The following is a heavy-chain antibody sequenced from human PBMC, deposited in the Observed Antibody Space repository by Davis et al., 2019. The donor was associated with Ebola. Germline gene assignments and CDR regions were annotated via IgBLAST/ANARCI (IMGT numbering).Heavy chain of an antibody. J-gene: IGHJ4*02. CDR3: ASRLDY. Sequence: GESLKISCVASEFTFNEYVMHWVRQAPGRGLEWVAFIRHDGSGKLYADSVRGRFTISRDNSNNTLYLQMNSLRADDTAVYFCASRLDYWGQGTQVTVSS. CDR1: EFTFNEYV. CDR2: IRHDGSGK. D-gene: IGHD2-21*02. V-gene: IGHV3-30*02.